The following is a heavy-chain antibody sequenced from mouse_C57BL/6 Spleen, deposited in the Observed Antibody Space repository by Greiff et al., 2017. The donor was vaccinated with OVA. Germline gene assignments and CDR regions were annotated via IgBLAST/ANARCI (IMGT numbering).Heavy chain of an antibody. CDR3: ERGGMVGFAY. V-gene: IGHV1-82*01. D-gene: IGHD2-10*02. CDR1: GYAFSSSW. J-gene: IGHJ3*01. Sequence: VQLQESGPELVKPGASVKISCKASGYAFSSSWMNWVKQRPGKGLEWIGRIYPGDGDTNYNGKFKGKATLTADKSSSTAYMQLSSLTSEDSAVYFCERGGMVGFAYWGQGTLVTVSA. CDR2: IYPGDGDT.